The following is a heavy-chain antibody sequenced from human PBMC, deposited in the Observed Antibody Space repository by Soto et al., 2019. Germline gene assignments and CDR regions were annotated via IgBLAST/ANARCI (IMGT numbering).Heavy chain of an antibody. D-gene: IGHD2-15*01. CDR1: GDSVSSNSAA. CDR3: ARGVHLVVVAATGWFDP. Sequence: PSQTLSLTCAISGDSVSSNSAAWNWIRRSPSRGLEWLGRTYYRSKWYNDYAVSVKSRITINPDTSKNQFSLQLNSVTPEDTAVYYCARGVHLVVVAATGWFDPWGQGTLVTVSS. J-gene: IGHJ5*02. V-gene: IGHV6-1*01. CDR2: TYYRSKWYN.